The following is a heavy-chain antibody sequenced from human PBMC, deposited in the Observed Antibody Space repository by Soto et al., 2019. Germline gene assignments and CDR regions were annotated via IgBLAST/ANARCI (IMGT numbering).Heavy chain of an antibody. CDR2: IIPIFGTA. Sequence: SVKVSCKASGCTFSSYAISWVRQAPGQGLEWMGGIIPIFGTANYAQKFQGRVTITADESTSTAYMELSSLRSEDTAVYYCASTEERKGYSSSWYKSYYYYGMEVWGQGTTVIVSS. V-gene: IGHV1-69*13. J-gene: IGHJ6*01. CDR3: ASTEERKGYSSSWYKSYYYYGMEV. CDR1: GCTFSSYA. D-gene: IGHD6-13*01.